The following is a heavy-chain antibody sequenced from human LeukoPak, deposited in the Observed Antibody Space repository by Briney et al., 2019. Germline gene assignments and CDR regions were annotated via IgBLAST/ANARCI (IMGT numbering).Heavy chain of an antibody. CDR3: VGSFLGY. CDR2: IRSKTDGGTT. D-gene: IGHD3-10*01. J-gene: IGHJ4*02. Sequence: GGSLTLSCPASGLTFSNTWMNWVRPAPGKGLEWVGRIRSKTDGGTTDYTTPVKGRFTISRDDSKSTLYLQMNSLKTEDTAVYYCVGSFLGYWGQGTLVTVSS. V-gene: IGHV3-15*01. CDR1: GLTFSNTW.